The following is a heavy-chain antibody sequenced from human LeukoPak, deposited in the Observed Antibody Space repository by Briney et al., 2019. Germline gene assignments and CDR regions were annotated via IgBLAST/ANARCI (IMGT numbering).Heavy chain of an antibody. D-gene: IGHD4-17*01. V-gene: IGHV4-39*07. Sequence: PSETLSLTCTVSGSSITNTESHWGWIRQSPGKGLEWIGSISESGTTYYNPSLKSRVTISVDKSKNQFSLKLTSVTAADTAVYYCARDPIIDYGVSGAFDIWGQGTMVTVSS. J-gene: IGHJ3*02. CDR1: GSSITNTESH. CDR2: ISESGTT. CDR3: ARDPIIDYGVSGAFDI.